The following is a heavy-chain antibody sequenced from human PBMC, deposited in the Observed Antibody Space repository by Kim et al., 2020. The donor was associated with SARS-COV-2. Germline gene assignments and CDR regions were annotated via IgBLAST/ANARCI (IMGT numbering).Heavy chain of an antibody. CDR1: GYTFTNYA. Sequence: ASVKVSCKASGYTFTNYAIHWVRQAPGQGLEWMGWINAGNGNTKYSQKFQGRVTITRDTSATTAYMELNSLRSEDTAVFYCARVYNGYLDYWGQGTLVTVSS. CDR2: INAGNGNT. V-gene: IGHV1-3*01. D-gene: IGHD2-8*01. J-gene: IGHJ4*02. CDR3: ARVYNGYLDY.